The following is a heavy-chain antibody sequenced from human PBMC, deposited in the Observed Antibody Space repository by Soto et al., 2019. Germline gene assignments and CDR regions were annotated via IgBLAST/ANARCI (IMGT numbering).Heavy chain of an antibody. D-gene: IGHD1-26*01. Sequence: EVLLLESGGGLVQPGGSLRLSCEASGFSFSSFAMNWVRQAPGKGLEWVSAIGDSGASTYYADSVKGRFTISRDNSRNTLYLQLNSRRAEYPAVYYSAKGVELAVWGNGTTVSVAS. CDR3: AKGVELAV. V-gene: IGHV3-23*01. J-gene: IGHJ6*04. CDR2: IGDSGAST. CDR1: GFSFSSFA.